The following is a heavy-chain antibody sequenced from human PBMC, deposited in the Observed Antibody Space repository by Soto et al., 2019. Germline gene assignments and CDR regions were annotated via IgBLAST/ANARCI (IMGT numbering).Heavy chain of an antibody. CDR1: GLTFSSYA. J-gene: IGHJ6*02. CDR2: ISGSGGST. Sequence: GSLRLSCAASGLTFSSYAMSWVRQAPGKGLEWVSAISGSGGSTYYADSVKGRFTISRDNSKNTLYLQMNSLRAEDTAVYYCAKARDRRYGMDVWCQGTTVTVSS. CDR3: AKARDRRYGMDV. V-gene: IGHV3-23*01.